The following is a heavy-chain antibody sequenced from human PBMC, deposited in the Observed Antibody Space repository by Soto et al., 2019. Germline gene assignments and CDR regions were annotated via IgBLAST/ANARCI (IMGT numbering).Heavy chain of an antibody. Sequence: GGSLRLSCAASGFTFSSYAMSWVRHAPGKGLEWVSAISGSGGSTYYADSVKGRFTISRDNSKNTLYLQMNSLRAEDTAVYYCAKDLRSGWGPGWFEPWGQGTLFTRLL. CDR3: AKDLRSGWGPGWFEP. D-gene: IGHD6-19*01. V-gene: IGHV3-23*01. CDR2: ISGSGGST. CDR1: GFTFSSYA. J-gene: IGHJ5*02.